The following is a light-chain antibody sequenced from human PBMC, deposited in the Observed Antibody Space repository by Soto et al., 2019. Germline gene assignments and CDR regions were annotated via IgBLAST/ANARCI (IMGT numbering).Light chain of an antibody. CDR2: ATY. Sequence: QSVLTQPPSVSGAPGQRVTICCSGTRSNIGADSHVHWYQQLPGAAPRLLISATYNRASGVPDRFSGSKSGASASLAVTGLQAEDEADYYCQTYDSSLRGSVFGGGTKLTVL. J-gene: IGLJ2*01. CDR3: QTYDSSLRGSV. V-gene: IGLV1-40*01. CDR1: RSNIGADSH.